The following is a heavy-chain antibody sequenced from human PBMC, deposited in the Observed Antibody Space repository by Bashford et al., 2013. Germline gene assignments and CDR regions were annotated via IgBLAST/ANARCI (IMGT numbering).Heavy chain of an antibody. V-gene: IGHV4-34*01. CDR3: ARGVRPTSQHIVPPGTRNNWFDP. Sequence: SETLSLTCAVYGGSFSGYYWSWIRQPPGKGLEWIGEINHSGSTNYNPSLKSRVTISVDTSKNQFSLKLSSVTAADTAVYYCARGVRPTSQHIVPPGTRNNWFDPVGPGNPGHRLL. J-gene: IGHJ5*02. D-gene: IGHD2-21*01. CDR1: GGSFSGYY. CDR2: INHSGST.